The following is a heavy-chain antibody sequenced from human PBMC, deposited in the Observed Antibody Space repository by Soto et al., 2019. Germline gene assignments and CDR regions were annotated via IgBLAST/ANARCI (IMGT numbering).Heavy chain of an antibody. D-gene: IGHD3-16*01. CDR2: IYPGDSDT. V-gene: IGHV5-51*01. CDR3: ARRGRGIGGYYYGMDV. Sequence: ESXKISCKGXXXSXXXXXXXXXRQMPXKGLEWMGIIYPGDSDTRYSPSFQGQVTISADKSISTAYLQWSSLKASDTAMYYCARRGRGIGGYYYGMDVWGQGTTVTVSS. CDR1: XXSXXXXX. J-gene: IGHJ6*02.